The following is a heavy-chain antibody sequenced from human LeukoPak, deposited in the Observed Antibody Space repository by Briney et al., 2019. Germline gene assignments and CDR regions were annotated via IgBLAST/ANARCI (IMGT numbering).Heavy chain of an antibody. V-gene: IGHV3-30*18. Sequence: GGSLRLSCAASGFTFSSYGMHWVRQAPGKGLEWVAVISYDGSNKYYADSVKGQFTISRDNSENTLYLQMNSLRAEDTAVYYCAKDRRALYSIAAAGTFDYWGQGTLVTVSS. D-gene: IGHD6-13*01. J-gene: IGHJ4*02. CDR3: AKDRRALYSIAAAGTFDY. CDR2: ISYDGSNK. CDR1: GFTFSSYG.